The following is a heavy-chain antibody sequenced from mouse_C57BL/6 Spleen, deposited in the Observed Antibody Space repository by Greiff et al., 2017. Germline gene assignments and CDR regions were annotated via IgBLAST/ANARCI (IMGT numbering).Heavy chain of an antibody. D-gene: IGHD3-3*01. CDR1: GYTFTSYW. CDR3: ARGRAGQGFDY. J-gene: IGHJ2*01. Sequence: QVQLKQPGAELVKPGASVKMSCKASGYTFTSYWITWVKQRPGQGLEWIGDIYPGSGSTNYNEKFKSKATLTVDTSSSKAYMQLSSLTSEDSAVYYCARGRAGQGFDYWGQGTTLTVSS. V-gene: IGHV1-55*01. CDR2: IYPGSGST.